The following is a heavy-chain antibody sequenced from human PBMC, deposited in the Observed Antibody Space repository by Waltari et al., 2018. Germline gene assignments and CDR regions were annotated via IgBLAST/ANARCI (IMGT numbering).Heavy chain of an antibody. J-gene: IGHJ4*02. CDR3: AKPDYGDYLYYFDY. CDR1: GFTFSSYG. Sequence: QVQLVESGGGVVQPGRSLRLSCAASGFTFSSYGMHWVRKAPGKGLEWVAVIWYDGSNKYYAESVKGRFTISRDNSKNTLYLQMNSLRDEDTAVYYCAKPDYGDYLYYFDYWGQGTLVTVSS. D-gene: IGHD4-17*01. V-gene: IGHV3-33*06. CDR2: IWYDGSNK.